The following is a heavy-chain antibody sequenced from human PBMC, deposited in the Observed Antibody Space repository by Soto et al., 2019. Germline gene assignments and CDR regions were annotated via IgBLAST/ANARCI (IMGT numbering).Heavy chain of an antibody. CDR1: GFSLSNAGLG. V-gene: IGHV2-26*04. CDR3: ASTYSSSWYWFDP. J-gene: IGHJ5*02. CDR2: IFSNDEK. D-gene: IGHD6-13*01. Sequence: QVTVKESGPVLVKPTETLTLTCTVSGFSLSNAGLGVSWIRQPPGRAPEWLAHIFSNDEKSYSTSLKSRLTIPKDTPKSQVVLTRTTMDPVATATYYCASTYSSSWYWFDPWGQGTLVTVSS.